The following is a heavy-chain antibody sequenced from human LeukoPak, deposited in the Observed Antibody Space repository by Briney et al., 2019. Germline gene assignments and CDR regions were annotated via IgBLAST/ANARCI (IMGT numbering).Heavy chain of an antibody. D-gene: IGHD3-10*01. CDR1: GFTSSSYW. V-gene: IGHV3-74*01. CDR2: INDDGTYT. J-gene: IGHJ4*02. CDR3: ARVAKFYYGSETYYFFEH. Sequence: GGSLRLSCALSGFTSSSYWMHWVRQVPGKGLVWVSRINDDGTYTVYADSVKGRFTISRDNAKNSLYLQMNSLRVEDTAVYYCARVAKFYYGSETYYFFEHWGQGTPVTASS.